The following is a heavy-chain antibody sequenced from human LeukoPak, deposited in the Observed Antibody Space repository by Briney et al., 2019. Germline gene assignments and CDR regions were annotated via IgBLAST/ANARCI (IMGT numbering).Heavy chain of an antibody. D-gene: IGHD2-21*02. V-gene: IGHV3-30*18. Sequence: GGSLCPSCEASGFTFSEFSMHCVRQAQGKGLECVAGISNDGNNRFYGDSVKGRFTISRDNSNNTLFLRMNCLRGQNPAVYFCPKAEIQYWLLGWLLPWGQGTMLSVSS. CDR3: PKAEIQYWLLGWLLP. CDR2: ISNDGNNR. J-gene: IGHJ5*02. CDR1: GFTFSEFS.